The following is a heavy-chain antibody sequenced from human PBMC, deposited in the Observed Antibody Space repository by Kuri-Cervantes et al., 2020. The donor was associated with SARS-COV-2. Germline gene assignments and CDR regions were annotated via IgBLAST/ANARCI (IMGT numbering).Heavy chain of an antibody. D-gene: IGHD4-11*01. CDR1: GGSINNHY. Sequence: SETLSLTCTVSGGSINNHYWSWIRQSPGKGLEYIGYISYNGDTYYNPSFKSRVTMSLDTSKNQYSLKLSSVTAADTAVYYCARDTVGGNWFDPWGQGTLVTVSS. CDR2: ISYNGDT. V-gene: IGHV4-59*11. CDR3: ARDTVGGNWFDP. J-gene: IGHJ5*02.